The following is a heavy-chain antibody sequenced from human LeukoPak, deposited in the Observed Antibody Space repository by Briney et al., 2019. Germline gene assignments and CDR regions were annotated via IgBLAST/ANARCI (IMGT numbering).Heavy chain of an antibody. J-gene: IGHJ4*02. CDR2: ISAYNGNT. CDR3: ARDWAEGSYGPNY. V-gene: IGHV1-18*04. D-gene: IGHD5-18*01. CDR1: GYTFTGYY. Sequence: ASVKVSCKASGYTFTGYYMHWVRQAPGQGLEWMGWISAYNGNTNYAQKLQGRVTMTTETSTSIAFMELRSLRSDDTAVYYCARDWAEGSYGPNYWGQGTLVTVSS.